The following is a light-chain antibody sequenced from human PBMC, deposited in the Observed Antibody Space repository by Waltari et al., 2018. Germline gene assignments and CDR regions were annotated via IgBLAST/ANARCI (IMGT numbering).Light chain of an antibody. Sequence: QSALTQPASVSGSPGQSITIPCPGTSADIGSYNLVAWYQQLPGNAPKLVIYEVTERPSELSNRFSGSKSGNTASLTISGLQAEDEADYYCSSFESSRTWVFGGGTKLTVL. J-gene: IGLJ3*02. CDR3: SSFESSRTWV. CDR2: EVT. CDR1: SADIGSYNL. V-gene: IGLV2-23*02.